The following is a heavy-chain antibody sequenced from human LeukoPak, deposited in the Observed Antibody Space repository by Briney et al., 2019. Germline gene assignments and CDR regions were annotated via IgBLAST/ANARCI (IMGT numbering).Heavy chain of an antibody. CDR3: ARDQRLAYYYHGMDV. Sequence: PGGSLRLSCAASGFIFSSYAMNWVRQAPGKGLEWVSYITNNGTTIYYADSVKGRFTISRDNAENSLYLQMNSLRAEDTAIYYCARDQRLAYYYHGMDVWGQGTTVTVSS. D-gene: IGHD6-25*01. J-gene: IGHJ6*02. CDR2: ITNNGTTI. V-gene: IGHV3-48*03. CDR1: GFIFSSYA.